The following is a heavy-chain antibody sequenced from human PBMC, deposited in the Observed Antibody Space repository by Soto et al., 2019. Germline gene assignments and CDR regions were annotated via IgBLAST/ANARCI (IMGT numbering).Heavy chain of an antibody. Sequence: SETLSLTCTVSGASISSYYWSWIRQPPGEGLEWIGYMYHSGTTSYNPSLQSRVTISVDTSKNQVSLKLSSVTAADTAVYYCVRGARSFDYWGHGTLVTVSS. CDR3: VRGARSFDY. J-gene: IGHJ4*01. V-gene: IGHV4-59*01. CDR1: GASISSYY. CDR2: MYHSGTT.